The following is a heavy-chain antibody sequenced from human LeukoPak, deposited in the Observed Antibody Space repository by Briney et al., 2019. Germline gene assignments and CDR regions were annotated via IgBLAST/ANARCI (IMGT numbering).Heavy chain of an antibody. J-gene: IGHJ4*02. CDR3: ATNYCDSSGYYPDFDY. D-gene: IGHD3-22*01. CDR2: MTGSGRNT. V-gene: IGHV3-23*01. Sequence: GGSLRLSCAASGFTFSNYAMNWVRQAPGKGLEWVSAMTGSGRNTYYADSVKGRFTISRDNSNNTLYLQMNSLRAEDTAVYYCATNYCDSSGYYPDFDYWGQGALVTVSS. CDR1: GFTFSNYA.